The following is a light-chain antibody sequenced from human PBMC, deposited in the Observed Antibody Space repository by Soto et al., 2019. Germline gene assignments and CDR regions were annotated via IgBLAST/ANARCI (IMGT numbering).Light chain of an antibody. CDR1: SSDVGGYKY. CDR3: SSYTSSNTVL. CDR2: DVS. J-gene: IGLJ2*01. V-gene: IGLV2-14*03. Sequence: QSALTQPASVSGSPGQSITIPCTGTSSDVGGYKYVSWYQQHPGKAPKLIIYDVSNRPSGVSNRFSGFKSGNTASLTISGLQAEDEADYYCSSYTSSNTVLFGGGTKLTVL.